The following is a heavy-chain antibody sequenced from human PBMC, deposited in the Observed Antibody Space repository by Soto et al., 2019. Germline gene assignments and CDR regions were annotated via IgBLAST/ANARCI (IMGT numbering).Heavy chain of an antibody. V-gene: IGHV1-46*01. D-gene: IGHD3-22*01. J-gene: IGHJ4*02. Sequence: ASVKVSCKASGYTFTSYYMHWLRQAPGQGLEWMGIINPSGGSTSYAQKFQGRVTMTRDTSTSTVYMELSSLRSEDTAVYYCARVGYYDSSGYYFDYFDYWGQGTLVTVSS. CDR2: INPSGGST. CDR3: ARVGYYDSSGYYFDYFDY. CDR1: GYTFTSYY.